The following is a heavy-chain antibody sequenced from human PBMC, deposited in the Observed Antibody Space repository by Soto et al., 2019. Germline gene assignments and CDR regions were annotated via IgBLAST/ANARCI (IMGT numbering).Heavy chain of an antibody. CDR2: MNPNSGNT. Sequence: GASVKVSCKASGYTFTSYDINWVRQATGQGLEWMGWMNPNSGNTGYAQKFQGRVTMTRNTSISTAYMELSSLRSEDTAVYYCARAISYCSSTSGYEDVYYYYYMDVWGKGTTVTVSS. CDR1: GYTFTSYD. D-gene: IGHD2-2*01. J-gene: IGHJ6*03. CDR3: ARAISYCSSTSGYEDVYYYYYMDV. V-gene: IGHV1-8*01.